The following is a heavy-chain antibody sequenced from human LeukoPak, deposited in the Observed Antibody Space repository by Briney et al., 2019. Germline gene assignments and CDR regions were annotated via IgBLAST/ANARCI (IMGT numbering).Heavy chain of an antibody. CDR2: ISGSGGST. Sequence: GGSLRLSCAVSGFTVSSIYMSWVRQAPGKGLEWVSAISGSGGSTYYADSVKGRFTISRDNSKNTLYLQMNSLRAEDTAVYYCAKDPIAVAGTSLDYWGQGTLVTVSS. CDR3: AKDPIAVAGTSLDY. J-gene: IGHJ4*02. D-gene: IGHD6-19*01. CDR1: GFTVSSIY. V-gene: IGHV3-23*01.